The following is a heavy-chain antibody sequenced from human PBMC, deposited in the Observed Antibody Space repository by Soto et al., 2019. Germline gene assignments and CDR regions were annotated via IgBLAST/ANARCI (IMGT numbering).Heavy chain of an antibody. Sequence: QVQLVQSGAEVKGPGASVKVSCKTSGYTFTNFYIHWVRQAPGQGLEWMAIINPNGGSTNYAQRFQGRVILTSDTPTNTVYMELSNLRSDDTAVYYCSRDLGSGDFWGQGTLVTVSS. J-gene: IGHJ4*02. CDR1: GYTFTNFY. V-gene: IGHV1-46*03. CDR2: INPNGGST. CDR3: SRDLGSGDF. D-gene: IGHD3-3*01.